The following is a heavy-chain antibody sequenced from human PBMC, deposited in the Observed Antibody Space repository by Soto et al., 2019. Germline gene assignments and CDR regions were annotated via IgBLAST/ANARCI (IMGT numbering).Heavy chain of an antibody. J-gene: IGHJ4*02. V-gene: IGHV3-30*03. Sequence: QVQLVESGGGVVQPGRSLRLSCAASGFTFSSYGMHWVRQAPGKGLEWVAVISVDGRTTYYADSVKGRFTISRDNSENSMYLQMSNLRGADTAVYYFASEINDHNLNTGGADDYWGQRSLVTVS. CDR2: ISVDGRTT. CDR3: ASEINDHNLNTGGADDY. CDR1: GFTFSSYG. D-gene: IGHD2-8*01.